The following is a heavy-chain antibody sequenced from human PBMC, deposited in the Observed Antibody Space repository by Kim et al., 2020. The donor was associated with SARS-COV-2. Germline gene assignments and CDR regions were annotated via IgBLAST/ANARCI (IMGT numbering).Heavy chain of an antibody. CDR2: IYYSGST. CDR3: ARLSWAKYGSGSYRTGFGDYYYGMDV. Sequence: SETLSLTCTVSGGSISSYYWSWIRQPPGKGLEWIGYIYYSGSTNYNPSLKSRVTISVDTSKNQFSLKLSSVTAADTAVYYCARLSWAKYGSGSYRTGFGDYYYGMDVWGQGTTVTVSS. D-gene: IGHD3-10*01. CDR1: GGSISSYY. J-gene: IGHJ6*02. V-gene: IGHV4-59*01.